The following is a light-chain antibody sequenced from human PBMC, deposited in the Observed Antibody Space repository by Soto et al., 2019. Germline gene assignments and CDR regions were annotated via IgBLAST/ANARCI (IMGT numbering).Light chain of an antibody. Sequence: QSVLTQPASVSGSPGQSITISCTGTSSDVGGYNYVSWYQQHPGKAPKLMIYDVSNRPSGVSNRFPGSKSCNTASLTISGLQAEDEADYYCSSYTSSSTYVFGTGTKLTVL. V-gene: IGLV2-14*01. CDR2: DVS. CDR3: SSYTSSSTYV. CDR1: SSDVGGYNY. J-gene: IGLJ1*01.